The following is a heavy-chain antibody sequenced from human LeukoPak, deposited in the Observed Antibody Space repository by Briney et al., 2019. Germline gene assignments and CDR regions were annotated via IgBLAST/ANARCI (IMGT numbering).Heavy chain of an antibody. CDR1: GYSFTSYW. CDR3: ARQGSSFDAFDI. J-gene: IGHJ3*02. V-gene: IGHV5-10-1*01. CDR2: IDPSDSYT. Sequence: GESLKISCKGSGYSFTSYWISWVRQMPGKGLEWMGRIDPSDSYTNYSPSFQGHVTTSADKSISTAYLQWSSLKASDTAMYYCARQGSSFDAFDIWGQGTMVTVSS. D-gene: IGHD6-13*01.